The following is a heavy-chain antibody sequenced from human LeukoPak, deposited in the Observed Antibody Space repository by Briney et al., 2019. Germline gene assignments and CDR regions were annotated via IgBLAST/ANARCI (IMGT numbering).Heavy chain of an antibody. J-gene: IGHJ1*01. CDR1: GYTLTELS. Sequence: GASVKVSCKVSGYTLTELSMHWVRQAPGKGLEWMGGFDPEDGETIYAQKFQGRVTMTEDTSTDTAYMELSSLRSEDTAVYYCARGVYSSGWRYPAEYFQHWGQGTLVTVSS. V-gene: IGHV1-24*01. CDR3: ARGVYSSGWRYPAEYFQH. D-gene: IGHD6-19*01. CDR2: FDPEDGET.